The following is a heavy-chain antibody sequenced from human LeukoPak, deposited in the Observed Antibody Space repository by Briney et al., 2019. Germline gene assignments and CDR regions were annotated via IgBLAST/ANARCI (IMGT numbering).Heavy chain of an antibody. Sequence: SETLSLTCTVSGGSISSGDYYWSWIRQPPGKGLEWIGYIYYSGSTHYNPSLKSRLTISVDRSKNQFSLKLSSVTAADTAVYYCARVDTAMVYGMDVWGQGTTVTVSS. CDR1: GGSISSGDYY. CDR3: ARVDTAMVYGMDV. J-gene: IGHJ6*02. D-gene: IGHD5-18*01. CDR2: IYYSGST. V-gene: IGHV4-30-4*01.